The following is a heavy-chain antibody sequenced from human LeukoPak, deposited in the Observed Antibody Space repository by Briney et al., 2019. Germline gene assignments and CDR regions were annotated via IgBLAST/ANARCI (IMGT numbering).Heavy chain of an antibody. CDR2: IWYDGSNK. D-gene: IGHD3-10*01. J-gene: IGHJ4*02. V-gene: IGHV3-33*01. CDR3: ARDAMVRGGPLPTFDY. Sequence: PGRSLRLSCAASGFTFSSYGMHWVRQAPGKGLEWVAVIWYDGSNKYYADSVKGRFTISRDNSKNTLYLQMNSLRAEDTAVYYCARDAMVRGGPLPTFDYWGQGTLVTVSS. CDR1: GFTFSSYG.